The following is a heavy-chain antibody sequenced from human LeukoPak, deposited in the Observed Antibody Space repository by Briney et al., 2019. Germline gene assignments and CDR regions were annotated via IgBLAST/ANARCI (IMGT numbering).Heavy chain of an antibody. Sequence: SETLSLTCAVYGGSFSGYYWSWIRQPPGKGLEWIGEINHSGSTKYNPSLKSRVTISVDTSKNQFSLKLSSVTAADTAVYYCARAGYYYDSSGYYSHDYWGQGTLVTVSS. V-gene: IGHV4-34*01. CDR1: GGSFSGYY. CDR3: ARAGYYYDSSGYYSHDY. J-gene: IGHJ4*02. D-gene: IGHD3-22*01. CDR2: INHSGST.